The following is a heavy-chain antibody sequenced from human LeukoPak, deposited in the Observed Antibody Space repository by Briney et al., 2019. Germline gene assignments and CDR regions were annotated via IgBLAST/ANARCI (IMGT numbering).Heavy chain of an antibody. CDR2: IFHSGAT. J-gene: IGHJ4*02. Sequence: SETLSLTCAVSGGSISSSNWWNWVRQPPGKGLEWIGEIFHSGATNYNPSLESRVTISMDKSKNQFSLKLSSVTAADTAVYYCARWANDYSNGFDYWGQGTLVTVSS. CDR1: GGSISSSNW. V-gene: IGHV4-4*02. D-gene: IGHD4-11*01. CDR3: ARWANDYSNGFDY.